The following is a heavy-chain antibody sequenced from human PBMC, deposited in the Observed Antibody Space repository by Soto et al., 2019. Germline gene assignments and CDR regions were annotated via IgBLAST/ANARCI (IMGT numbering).Heavy chain of an antibody. V-gene: IGHV3-30*03. J-gene: IGHJ4*02. CDR3: AGGWYFFDY. CDR2: ISYDGSNK. Sequence: QVQLVESGGGVVQPGRSLRLSCAASGFTFNNYGVHWARQAPGKGLEWVAGISYDGSNKYYADSVKGRFTISRDNSRNTLYLQMDSLRAEDTAVYYCAGGWYFFDYCGQGTLVTVSS. CDR1: GFTFNNYG. D-gene: IGHD6-19*01.